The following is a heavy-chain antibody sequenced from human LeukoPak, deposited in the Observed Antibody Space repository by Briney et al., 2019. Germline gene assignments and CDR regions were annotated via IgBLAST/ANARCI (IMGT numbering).Heavy chain of an antibody. CDR3: TRDSSGGTCLEEMDF. CDR2: IRSKAYGETI. J-gene: IGHJ4*02. Sequence: GGSLRLSCTGSGFSFGDYIMSWVRQAPGKGLEWVGFIRSKAYGETIEYAASVKGRFIVWRDDSKNIACLQMNSLKSEDPALNYRTRDSSGGTCLEEMDFWAQGTRVTVSS. V-gene: IGHV3-49*04. D-gene: IGHD2-15*01. CDR1: GFSFGDYI.